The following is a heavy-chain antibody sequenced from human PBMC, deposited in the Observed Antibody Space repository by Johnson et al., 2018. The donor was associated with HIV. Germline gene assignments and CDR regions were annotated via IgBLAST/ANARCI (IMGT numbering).Heavy chain of an antibody. J-gene: IGHJ3*02. D-gene: IGHD3-3*01. Sequence: QVQLVESGGGVVQPGRSLRLSCAASGFTFSSYCLHWVRQAPGQGLVWVAVISSDGRNEYFADSVKGRFTISRDNSKNTLYLQMDSLRSEDTAVYSCAKERSTYYNFWGGSAGNDAFDIWGQGTMVTVSS. CDR2: ISSDGRNE. CDR1: GFTFSSYC. CDR3: AKERSTYYNFWGGSAGNDAFDI. V-gene: IGHV3-30*18.